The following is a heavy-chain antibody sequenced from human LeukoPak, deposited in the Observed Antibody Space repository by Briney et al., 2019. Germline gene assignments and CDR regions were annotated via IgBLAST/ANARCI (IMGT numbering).Heavy chain of an antibody. Sequence: SETLSLTCTASGSSVSSGSYYWSWIRQPPGKGLEWIGYIYYSGSTNYNPSLKSRVTISVDTSKNQFSLKLSSVTAADTAVYYCARKIAVAGGGFDPRGQGTLVTVSS. J-gene: IGHJ5*02. CDR1: GSSVSSGSYY. CDR2: IYYSGST. V-gene: IGHV4-61*01. CDR3: ARKIAVAGGGFDP. D-gene: IGHD6-19*01.